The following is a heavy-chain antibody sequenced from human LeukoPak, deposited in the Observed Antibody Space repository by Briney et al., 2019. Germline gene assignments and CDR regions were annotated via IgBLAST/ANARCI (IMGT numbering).Heavy chain of an antibody. CDR3: ARVGRDCSSSNCYWEDWFDP. V-gene: IGHV1-18*01. CDR1: GYSFTSYG. J-gene: IGHJ5*02. Sequence: AASVKVSCKASGYSFTSYGITWVREAPGQGPEWMGWISGSTGNTHYAQNVQGRVTMTTDTATSNAYLVLLSLGPDDTAVYYCARVGRDCSSSNCYWEDWFDPWGQGTLVIVSS. D-gene: IGHD2-2*01. CDR2: ISGSTGNT.